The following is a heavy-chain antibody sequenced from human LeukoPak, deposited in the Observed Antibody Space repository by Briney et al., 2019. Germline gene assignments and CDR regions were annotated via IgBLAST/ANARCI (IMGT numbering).Heavy chain of an antibody. CDR1: GFTFSSYW. D-gene: IGHD6-19*01. CDR3: ASVLAVAGIFPYYYGMDV. V-gene: IGHV3-7*01. CDR2: IKQDGSEK. J-gene: IGHJ6*02. Sequence: GGSLRLSCAASGFTFSSYWMSWVRQAPGKGLEWVANIKQDGSEKYYVDSVKGRFTISRDNAKNSLYLQMNSLRAEDTAVYYCASVLAVAGIFPYYYGMDVWGQGTTVTVSS.